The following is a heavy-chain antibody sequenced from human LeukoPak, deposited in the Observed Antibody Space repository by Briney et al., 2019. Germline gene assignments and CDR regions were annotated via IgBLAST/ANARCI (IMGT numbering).Heavy chain of an antibody. CDR3: ARDGAVANYYYYYYMDV. D-gene: IGHD6-19*01. CDR2: IKQDGSEK. J-gene: IGHJ6*03. V-gene: IGHV3-7*01. CDR1: GFTFSNYW. Sequence: GGSLRLSCAASGFTFSNYWMSWVRQAPGKGLEWVANIKQDGSEKYYVDSVKGRFTISRDNAKNSLYLQMNSLRAEDTAVYYCARDGAVANYYYYYYMDVWGKGTTVTVSS.